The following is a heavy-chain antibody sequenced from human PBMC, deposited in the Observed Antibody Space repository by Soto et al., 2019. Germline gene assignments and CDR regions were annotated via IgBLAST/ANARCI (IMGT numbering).Heavy chain of an antibody. D-gene: IGHD3-16*01. CDR2: ISYDGSNK. CDR1: GVTFSSYG. V-gene: IGHV3-30*03. Sequence: QVPLVESGGGVVQPGRSLRLSCAASGVTFSSYGMHWVRQAPGKGLEWVAVISYDGSNKYYADSVKGRFTISRDNSKNTLYLQMNSLRAADTAVYYCARGDYYYGMDVWCQGTTVIVSS. J-gene: IGHJ6*02. CDR3: ARGDYYYGMDV.